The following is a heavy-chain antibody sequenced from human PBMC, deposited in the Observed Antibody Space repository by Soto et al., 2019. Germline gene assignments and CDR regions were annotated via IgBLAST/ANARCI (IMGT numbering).Heavy chain of an antibody. Sequence: SETLSLTCTVSGGSISSGGYYWGWIRQPPGKGLEWIGSIYYSGSTYYNPSLKSRVTISVDTSKNQFSLKLSSVTAADTAVYYCARHSEATGGNWGQGTLVTVSS. V-gene: IGHV4-39*01. D-gene: IGHD5-12*01. CDR2: IYYSGST. J-gene: IGHJ4*02. CDR1: GGSISSGGYY. CDR3: ARHSEATGGN.